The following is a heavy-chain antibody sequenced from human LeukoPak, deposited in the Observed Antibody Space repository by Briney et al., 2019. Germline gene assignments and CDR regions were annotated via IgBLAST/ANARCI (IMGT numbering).Heavy chain of an antibody. J-gene: IGHJ3*02. D-gene: IGHD3-10*01. V-gene: IGHV4-61*02. Sequence: SQTLSLTCTVSGGSISSGSYYWSWIRQPAGKGLEWIGRIYTSGSTNYNPSLKSRVTISVNTSKNQFSLKLSSVTAADTAVYYCARSPQTRYYYGSGSTAMGAFDIWGQGTMVTVSS. CDR1: GGSISSGSYY. CDR2: IYTSGST. CDR3: ARSPQTRYYYGSGSTAMGAFDI.